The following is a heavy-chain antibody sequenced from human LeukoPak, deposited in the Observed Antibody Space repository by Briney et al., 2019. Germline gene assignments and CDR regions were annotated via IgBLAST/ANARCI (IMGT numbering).Heavy chain of an antibody. CDR1: GYTFTSYG. D-gene: IGHD2-15*01. Sequence: GASVKVSCKASGYTFTSYGISWVRQAPGQGLEWMGRIIPIFGTANYAQKFQGRVTITTDESTSTAYMELSSPRSEDTAVYYCARELSDIVVVVAANGWFDPWGQGTLVTVSS. CDR2: IIPIFGTA. V-gene: IGHV1-69*05. CDR3: ARELSDIVVVVAANGWFDP. J-gene: IGHJ5*02.